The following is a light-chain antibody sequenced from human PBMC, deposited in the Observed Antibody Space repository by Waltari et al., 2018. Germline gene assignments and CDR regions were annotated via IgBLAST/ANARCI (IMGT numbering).Light chain of an antibody. V-gene: IGKV3-20*01. CDR1: QSVDNTY. CDR2: AAS. J-gene: IGKJ2*01. Sequence: EIVLTQSPGTLSLSPGERATLSCRASQSVDNTYLAWYQKKPGQAPRLLIFAASNRATGIPDRFSGGGSGTDFILNISRVEPEDFAVYYCQQYGGSLPYTFGQGTKLEIK. CDR3: QQYGGSLPYT.